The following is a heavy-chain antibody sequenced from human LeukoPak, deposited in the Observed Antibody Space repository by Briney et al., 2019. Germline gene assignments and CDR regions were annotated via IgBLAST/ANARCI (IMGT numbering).Heavy chain of an antibody. CDR1: GGSINSGDYY. V-gene: IGHV4-30-4*08. CDR2: IYYSGST. CDR3: ARTKGNYYYMDV. D-gene: IGHD2-8*01. Sequence: SQTLSLTCTVSGGSINSGDYYWSWIRQPLGKGLEWIGYIYYSGSTYYNPSLKSRVTISIDTSKNQFSLKLSSVTAADTAVYYCARTKGNYYYMDVWGKGTTVTVSS. J-gene: IGHJ6*03.